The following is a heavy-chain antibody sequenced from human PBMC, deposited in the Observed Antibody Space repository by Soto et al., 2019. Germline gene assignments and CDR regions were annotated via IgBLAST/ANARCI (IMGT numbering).Heavy chain of an antibody. V-gene: IGHV1-24*01. D-gene: IGHD2-15*01. CDR1: GYTLTELS. J-gene: IGHJ6*02. CDR3: ATMNCIGGSCYSVLGPYYYYGMDV. Sequence: ASVKVSCKVSGYTLTELSMHWVRQAPGKGLEWMGGFDPEDGETIYAQKFQGRVTMTEDTSTDTAYMKLSSLRSEDTAVYYCATMNCIGGSCYSVLGPYYYYGMDVWGQGTTVTVSS. CDR2: FDPEDGET.